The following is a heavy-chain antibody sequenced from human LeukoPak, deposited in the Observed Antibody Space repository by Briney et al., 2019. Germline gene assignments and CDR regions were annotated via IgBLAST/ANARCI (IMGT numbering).Heavy chain of an antibody. J-gene: IGHJ4*02. Sequence: GESLKISCKGSGYNFTPYWIVWVRQMPGKGLEWMGMTFPGDSYSIYSPSFQGQVTMSVDKSITTAYLQWSSLKASDTAMYYCARQRGSYRSGSDYWGQGTLVTVSS. CDR3: ARQRGSYRSGSDY. D-gene: IGHD3-16*02. CDR1: GYNFTPYW. CDR2: TFPGDSYS. V-gene: IGHV5-51*01.